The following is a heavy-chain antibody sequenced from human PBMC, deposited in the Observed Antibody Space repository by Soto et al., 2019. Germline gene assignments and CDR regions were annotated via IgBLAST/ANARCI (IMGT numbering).Heavy chain of an antibody. J-gene: IGHJ4*02. CDR3: AKDGYSSGWYWFDY. CDR1: GFTFSSYA. Sequence: PGGSLRLSCAASGFTFSSYAMILVRQAPGKGLEWVSAISGSGGSTYYADSVKGRFTISRDNSKNTLYLQMNSLRAEDTAVYYCAKDGYSSGWYWFDYWGQGTLVTVSS. V-gene: IGHV3-23*01. CDR2: ISGSGGST. D-gene: IGHD6-19*01.